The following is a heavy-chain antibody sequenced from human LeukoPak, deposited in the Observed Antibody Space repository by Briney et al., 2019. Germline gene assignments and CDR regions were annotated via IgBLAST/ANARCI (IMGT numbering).Heavy chain of an antibody. CDR3: ARDGDSSGWYRAFDI. D-gene: IGHD6-19*01. CDR1: GASISGYY. V-gene: IGHV4-38-2*02. J-gene: IGHJ3*02. Sequence: SETLSLTCVVSGASISGYYWSWIRQPPGKGLEWIGSIYHSGSTYYNPSLKSRVTISVDTSKNQFSLKLSSVTAADTAVYYCARDGDSSGWYRAFDIWGQGTMVTVSS. CDR2: IYHSGST.